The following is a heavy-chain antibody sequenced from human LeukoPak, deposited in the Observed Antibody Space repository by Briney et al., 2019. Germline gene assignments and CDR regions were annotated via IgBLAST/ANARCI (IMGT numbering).Heavy chain of an antibody. V-gene: IGHV4-30-2*01. CDR2: IYHSGST. J-gene: IGHJ6*02. Sequence: SETLSLTCAVSGGSISSGGYSWSWIRQPPGKGLEWIGYIYHSGSTYYNPSLKSRVTISVDRSKNQFSLKLSSVTAADTAVYYCARDGQTYYYDSSAHKGYYYYGMDVWGQGTTVTVSS. D-gene: IGHD3-22*01. CDR3: ARDGQTYYYDSSAHKGYYYYGMDV. CDR1: GGSISSGGYS.